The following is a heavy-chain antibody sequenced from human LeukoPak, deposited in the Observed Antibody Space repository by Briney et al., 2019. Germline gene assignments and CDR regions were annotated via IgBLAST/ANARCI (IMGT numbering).Heavy chain of an antibody. Sequence: GGSLRLSGAASGFTFSSYGMHWVRQAPGKGLEWVAVISYDGSNKYYADSVKGRFTISRDNSKNTLYLQMNSLRAEDTAVYYCARETYYGSGSYSDFALDYWGQGTLVTVSS. D-gene: IGHD3-10*01. CDR2: ISYDGSNK. CDR3: ARETYYGSGSYSDFALDY. CDR1: GFTFSSYG. J-gene: IGHJ4*02. V-gene: IGHV3-30*03.